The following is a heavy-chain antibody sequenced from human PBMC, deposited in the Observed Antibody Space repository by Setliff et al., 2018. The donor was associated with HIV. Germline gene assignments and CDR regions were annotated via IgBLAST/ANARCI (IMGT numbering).Heavy chain of an antibody. CDR3: VRGPQWLVQEGRVYYFDY. V-gene: IGHV4-30-4*08. J-gene: IGHJ4*02. CDR2: IYYSGST. D-gene: IGHD6-19*01. Sequence: SETLSLTCTVSGGSISSGDYYWSWIRQPPGKGLEWIGYIYYSGSTYYNPSLKSRVTISVDTSKNQFSLKLNSMTAADTAVYFCVRGPQWLVQEGRVYYFDYWGQGTLVTVSS. CDR1: GGSISSGDYY.